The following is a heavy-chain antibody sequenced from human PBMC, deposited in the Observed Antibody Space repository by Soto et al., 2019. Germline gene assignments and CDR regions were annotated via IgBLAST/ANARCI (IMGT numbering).Heavy chain of an antibody. CDR3: ARGGRRGFLEWLLFDY. V-gene: IGHV4-34*01. CDR2: INHSGST. D-gene: IGHD3-3*01. Sequence: PSETLSLTCAVYGWSFSGYYWSWIRQPPGKGLEWIGEINHSGSTNYNPSLKSRVTISVDTSKNQFSLKLSSVTAADTAVYYCARGGRRGFLEWLLFDYWGQGTLVTVSS. CDR1: GWSFSGYY. J-gene: IGHJ4*02.